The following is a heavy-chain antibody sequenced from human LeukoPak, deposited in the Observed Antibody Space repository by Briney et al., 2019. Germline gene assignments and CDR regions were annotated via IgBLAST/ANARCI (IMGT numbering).Heavy chain of an antibody. D-gene: IGHD4-23*01. CDR1: GFTFSSYD. CDR3: ARGRGGFLGGDAFDI. Sequence: QPGGSLRLSCAASGFTFSSYDMHWVRQATGKGLEWVSAIGTAGDTYYPGSVKGRLTISRENAKNSLYLQMNSLRAGDTAVYYCARGRGGFLGGDAFDIWGQGTMVTVSS. J-gene: IGHJ3*02. V-gene: IGHV3-13*01. CDR2: IGTAGDT.